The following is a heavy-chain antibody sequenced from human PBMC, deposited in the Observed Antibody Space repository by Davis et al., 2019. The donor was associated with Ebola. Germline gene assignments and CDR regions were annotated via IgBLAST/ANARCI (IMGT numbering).Heavy chain of an antibody. D-gene: IGHD3-10*01. J-gene: IGHJ5*02. CDR1: VITFSSYA. Sequence: GESLKISCTDSVITFSSYAMTWVRQAPGKGLEWVSAISGSGGSTYYADSVKGRFTISRDNAKNSLYLQMNSLRSDDTAVYYCARDATMVRGVIITSWFDPWGQGTLVTVSS. CDR2: ISGSGGST. CDR3: ARDATMVRGVIITSWFDP. V-gene: IGHV3-23*01.